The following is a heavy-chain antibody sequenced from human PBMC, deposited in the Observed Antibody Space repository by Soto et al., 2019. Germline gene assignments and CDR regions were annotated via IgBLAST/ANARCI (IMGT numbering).Heavy chain of an antibody. CDR3: ANSPLTTTIGFDY. CDR2: ISGSGGTT. D-gene: IGHD5-12*01. Sequence: PGGSLRLSCAASGFIFSNYAMTWVRQAPGKGLERVSTISGSGGTTYYTDSVKGRFTISRDNSKNTLYLQMDSLTAEDTAVYYCANSPLTTTIGFDYWGQGTLLTISS. CDR1: GFIFSNYA. J-gene: IGHJ4*02. V-gene: IGHV3-23*01.